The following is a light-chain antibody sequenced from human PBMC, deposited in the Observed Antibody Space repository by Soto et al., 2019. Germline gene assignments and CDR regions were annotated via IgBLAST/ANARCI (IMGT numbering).Light chain of an antibody. CDR1: SSDVGGYNY. J-gene: IGLJ2*01. CDR2: DVS. CDR3: SSYTSSSTPGV. V-gene: IGLV2-14*01. Sequence: QSALTQPASVSGSPGQSITISCTGTSSDVGGYNYVSWYQQHPGKAPKLMINDVSNRPSGVSNRFSGSKSGNTASLTISGLQAEDEADYYCSSYTSSSTPGVFGGGTKLTVL.